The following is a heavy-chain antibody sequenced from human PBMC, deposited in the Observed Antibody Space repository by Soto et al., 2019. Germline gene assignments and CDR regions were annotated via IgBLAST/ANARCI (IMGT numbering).Heavy chain of an antibody. Sequence: SETLSLTCAVYGGSFSGYYWSWIRQPPGKGLEWIGEINHSGSTNYNPSLKSRVTISVDTSKNQFSLKLSSVTAADTAVYYCARGLHYDILFCYYYPPVPRVFDYSAQ. CDR1: GGSFSGYY. CDR2: INHSGST. CDR3: ARGLHYDILFCYYYPPVPRVFDY. V-gene: IGHV4-34*01. D-gene: IGHD3-9*01. J-gene: IGHJ4*02.